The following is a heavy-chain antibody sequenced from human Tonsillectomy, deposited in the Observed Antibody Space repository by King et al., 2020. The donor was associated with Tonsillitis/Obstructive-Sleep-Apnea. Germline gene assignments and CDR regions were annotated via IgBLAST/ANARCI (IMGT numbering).Heavy chain of an antibody. V-gene: IGHV3-20*04. Sequence: DVQLVESGGGVVRPGGSLRLSCAASGFNFDDYGMSWVRQAPGKGLEWVSGMNWNGGSTGYADSVKGRFTISRDNAKNSLYLQMNSLRAEDTALYYCARDGRPYYYSYYYMDVWGKGTTVTVSS. CDR1: GFNFDDYG. CDR2: MNWNGGST. D-gene: IGHD2-15*01. J-gene: IGHJ6*03. CDR3: ARDGRPYYYSYYYMDV.